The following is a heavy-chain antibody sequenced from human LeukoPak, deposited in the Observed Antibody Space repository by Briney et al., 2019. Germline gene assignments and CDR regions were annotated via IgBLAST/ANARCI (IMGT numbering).Heavy chain of an antibody. J-gene: IGHJ3*02. CDR3: ATSYSSGWYLGAFDI. D-gene: IGHD6-19*01. CDR1: GGSISSGGYP. V-gene: IGHV4-30-2*01. Sequence: RPSQTLSLTCAVSGGSISSGGYPWSWIRQPPGKGLEWIGYICHSGSTYYNPSLKSRVTISVDRSKNQFSLKLSSVTAADTAVYYCATSYSSGWYLGAFDIWGQGTMVTVSS. CDR2: ICHSGST.